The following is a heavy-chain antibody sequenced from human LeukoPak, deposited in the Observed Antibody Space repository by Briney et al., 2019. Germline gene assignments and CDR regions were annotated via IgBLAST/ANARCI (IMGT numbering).Heavy chain of an antibody. CDR3: ARDSSYGNLYYFDY. D-gene: IGHD6-6*01. V-gene: IGHV4-31*11. CDR2: IYYSGST. CDR1: GGSISSGGYS. J-gene: IGHJ4*02. Sequence: PSQTLSLTCAVSGGSISSGGYSWSWIRQHPGKGLEWIGYIYYSGSTYYNPSLKSRVTISVDTSKNQFSLKLSSVTAADTAVYYCARDSSYGNLYYFDYWGQGTLVTVSS.